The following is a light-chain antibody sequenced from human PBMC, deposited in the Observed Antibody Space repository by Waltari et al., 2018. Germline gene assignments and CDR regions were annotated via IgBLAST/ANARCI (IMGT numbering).Light chain of an antibody. CDR1: TLGDKY. Sequence: SYELTQPPSVSVSPGQTASITCSGDTLGDKYTCWYQQKPGQSPVLVMYQDNKRPSGIPQRLSSSNSGNTAKLTLSMTQAMDEADYYGQAWDSSTVVFGGWTKLTVL. CDR2: QDN. CDR3: QAWDSSTVV. V-gene: IGLV3-1*01. J-gene: IGLJ2*01.